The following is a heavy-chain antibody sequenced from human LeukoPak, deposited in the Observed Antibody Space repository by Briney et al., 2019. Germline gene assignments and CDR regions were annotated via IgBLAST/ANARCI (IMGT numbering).Heavy chain of an antibody. CDR2: MYSGGTT. CDR1: GFTVSSSY. Sequence: GGSLRLSCTGSGFTVSSSYMSWVRQTPGKGLEWVSVMYSGGTTYYADSVKGRFTISWDSSKNTVNLQMNSLRAEDTAVYYCARDRRDGYCLGHWGQGTLVTVSS. J-gene: IGHJ4*02. CDR3: ARDRRDGYCLGH. V-gene: IGHV3-66*01. D-gene: IGHD5-24*01.